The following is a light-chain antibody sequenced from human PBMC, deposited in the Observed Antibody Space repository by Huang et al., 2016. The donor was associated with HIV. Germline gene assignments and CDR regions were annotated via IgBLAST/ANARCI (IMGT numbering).Light chain of an antibody. CDR1: QSVSIN. CDR3: QQYNNWPPIWT. Sequence: EIVMTQSPATLSVSPGERATLPCRASQSVSINLAWYQQKPGQAPRLLIYGASTRATGIPARFSGSGSGTEFTLTISSLQSEDFAVYYCQQYNNWPPIWTFGQGTKVEIK. J-gene: IGKJ1*01. V-gene: IGKV3-15*01. CDR2: GAS.